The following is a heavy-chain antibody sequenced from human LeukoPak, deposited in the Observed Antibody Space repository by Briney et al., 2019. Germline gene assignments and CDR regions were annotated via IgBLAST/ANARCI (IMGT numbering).Heavy chain of an antibody. V-gene: IGHV3-30*18. CDR3: AKDNVAAAGRYFDY. CDR2: ISYDGSNK. J-gene: IGHJ4*02. CDR1: GFTFSNYG. Sequence: GRSLRLSCAASGFTFSNYGMHWVRQAPGKGLEWVALISYDGSNKYFADSVKGRFTISRDNSKNTLYLQMHSLRAEDTAVYYCAKDNVAAAGRYFDYWGQGTLVTVFS. D-gene: IGHD6-13*01.